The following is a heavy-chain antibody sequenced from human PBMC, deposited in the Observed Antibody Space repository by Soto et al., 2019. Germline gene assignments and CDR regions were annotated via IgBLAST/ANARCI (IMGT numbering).Heavy chain of an antibody. CDR3: ARHEVGGSWHYFDY. D-gene: IGHD2-15*01. J-gene: IGHJ4*02. CDR2: IYYSGST. Sequence: SETLSLTCTVSGGSISSYYWSWIRQPPGKGLEWIGYIYYSGSTNYNPSLKSRVTISVDTSKHQFSLKLSSVTAADTAVYYCARHEVGGSWHYFDYWGQGTLVTVSS. CDR1: GGSISSYY. V-gene: IGHV4-59*08.